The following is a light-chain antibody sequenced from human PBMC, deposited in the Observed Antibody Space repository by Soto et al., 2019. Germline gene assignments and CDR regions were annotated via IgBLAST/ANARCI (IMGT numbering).Light chain of an antibody. CDR2: EVT. CDR3: GSYASATLI. Sequence: QSVLTQTASVSGSPGQSITISCTGSNSDIGAYDYVSWYQQHPGKPPTLLIYEVTFRPSGVPNRFSGSKSGNTATLTISGLLTEDEADYYCGSYASATLIFGGGTKVTVL. V-gene: IGLV2-14*01. J-gene: IGLJ2*01. CDR1: NSDIGAYDY.